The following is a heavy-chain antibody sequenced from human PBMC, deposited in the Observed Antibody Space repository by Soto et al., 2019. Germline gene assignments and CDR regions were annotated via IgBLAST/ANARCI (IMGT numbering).Heavy chain of an antibody. D-gene: IGHD2-15*01. Sequence: LSLTCTASGGSITTGGYYWSWIRQLPGKGLEWIGHRYYSESTYYNPSLKSRVSISLDTSKNQFSLKLSFVTAADTAMYYCARTKCSGGSCYSWSLDYWGQGTPVTVSS. J-gene: IGHJ4*02. V-gene: IGHV4-31*03. CDR2: RYYSEST. CDR3: ARTKCSGGSCYSWSLDY. CDR1: GGSITTGGYY.